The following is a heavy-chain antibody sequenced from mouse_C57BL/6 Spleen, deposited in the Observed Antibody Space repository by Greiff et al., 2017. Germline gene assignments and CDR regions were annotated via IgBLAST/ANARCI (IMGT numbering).Heavy chain of an antibody. J-gene: IGHJ2*01. CDR1: GYTFTSYW. CDR3: ARRLGGFDY. D-gene: IGHD3-1*01. CDR2: IYPSDSET. Sequence: VQLQQPGAELVRPGSSVKLSCKASGYTFTSYWMDWVKQRPGQGLEWIGNIYPSDSETHYNQKFKDKATLTVDKSSSTAYMQLSSLTSEDSAVYFCARRLGGFDYWGQGTTLTVSS. V-gene: IGHV1-61*01.